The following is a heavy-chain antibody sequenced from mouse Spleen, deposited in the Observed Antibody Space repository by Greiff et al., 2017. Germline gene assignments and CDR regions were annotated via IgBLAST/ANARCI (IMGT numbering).Heavy chain of an antibody. D-gene: IGHD3-3*01. Sequence: EVKLVESGGGLVKLGGSLKLSCAASGFTFSSYAMSWVRQTPEKRLEWVATISSGGGNTYYPDSVKGRFTISRDNAKNTLYLQMSSLKSEDTAMYYCARLRDAWFAYWGQGTLVTVSA. V-gene: IGHV5-9*04. CDR3: ARLRDAWFAY. CDR2: ISSGGGNT. CDR1: GFTFSSYA. J-gene: IGHJ3*01.